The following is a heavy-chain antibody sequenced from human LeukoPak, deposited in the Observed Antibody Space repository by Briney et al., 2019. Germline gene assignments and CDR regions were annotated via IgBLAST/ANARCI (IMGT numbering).Heavy chain of an antibody. V-gene: IGHV3-11*01. D-gene: IGHD3-3*01. CDR1: GFTFSDYY. Sequence: GGSLRLSCAASGFTFSDYYMSWIRQAPGKGLEWVSYISSSGSTIYYADSVKGRFTISRDNAKNSLYLQMNSLRAEDTAVYYCARVRFYDFWNGAFDYWGQGTLVTVSS. J-gene: IGHJ4*02. CDR3: ARVRFYDFWNGAFDY. CDR2: ISSSGSTI.